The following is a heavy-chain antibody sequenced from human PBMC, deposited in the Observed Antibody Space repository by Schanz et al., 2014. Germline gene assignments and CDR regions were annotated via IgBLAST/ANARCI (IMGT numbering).Heavy chain of an antibody. J-gene: IGHJ5*01. Sequence: VQLLESGGGLVQPGGSLRLSCAASGFIFSDYYMAWIRQAPGKGPEYVSYISSGGTTTYHSDSVKGRFTISRDSAENSLYLQMNSLRAEDTAVYYCAKTPREYCNYDNCPNWFDSWGQGTLVTASS. V-gene: IGHV3-11*01. D-gene: IGHD2-15*01. CDR3: AKTPREYCNYDNCPNWFDS. CDR2: ISSGGTTT. CDR1: GFIFSDYY.